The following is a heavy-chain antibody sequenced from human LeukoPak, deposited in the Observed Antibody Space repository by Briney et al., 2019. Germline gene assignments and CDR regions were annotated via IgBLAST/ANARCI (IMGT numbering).Heavy chain of an antibody. Sequence: PGTSLRLSCAASGFTFGNYGMHWVRQAPGKGLEWVAIIWYDGSNKYYADSVKGRFTISRDNSKNTLYLQMNSLRAEDTAVYYCTSDSSAYYFGYWGQGTLVTVSS. V-gene: IGHV3-33*01. J-gene: IGHJ4*02. D-gene: IGHD3-22*01. CDR1: GFTFGNYG. CDR2: IWYDGSNK. CDR3: TSDSSAYYFGY.